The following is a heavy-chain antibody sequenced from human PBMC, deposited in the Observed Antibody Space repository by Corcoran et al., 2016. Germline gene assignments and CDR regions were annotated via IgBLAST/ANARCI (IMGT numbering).Heavy chain of an antibody. J-gene: IGHJ4*02. V-gene: IGHV4-39*07. CDR2: IYYSGST. CDR1: GGSISSSSYY. CDR3: ARDGNYDFWSGYFSGFYYFDY. Sequence: QLQLQESGPGLVKPSETLSLTCTVSGGSISSSSYYWGWIRQPPGKGLEWIGSIYYSGSTYYNPSLKSRVTISVDTSKNQFSLKLSSVTAADTAMYYCARDGNYDFWSGYFSGFYYFDYWGQGTLVTVSS. D-gene: IGHD3-3*01.